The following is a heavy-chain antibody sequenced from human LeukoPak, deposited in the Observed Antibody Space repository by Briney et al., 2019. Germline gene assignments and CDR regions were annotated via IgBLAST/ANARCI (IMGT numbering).Heavy chain of an antibody. Sequence: GGSLRLSCAASGFTVSSNYMSWVRQAPGKGLEWVSVIYSGGTTYYADSVKGRFTISRDNSKNTLYLQMNSLRAEDTAVYYCASPDPDDYYASSGSGGLAAFDIWGQGTMVTVSS. D-gene: IGHD3-22*01. CDR2: IYSGGTT. CDR3: ASPDPDDYYASSGSGGLAAFDI. CDR1: GFTVSSNY. V-gene: IGHV3-53*01. J-gene: IGHJ3*02.